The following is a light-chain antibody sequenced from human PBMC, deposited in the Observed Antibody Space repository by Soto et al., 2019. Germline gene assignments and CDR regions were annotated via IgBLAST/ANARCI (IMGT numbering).Light chain of an antibody. Sequence: QSVLTQPPSASGTPGQRVTISCSGSSSNIGSNTVNWYQQLPRTAPKLLIYSNNQRPSGVPDRFSGSKSGTSASLAISGLQSEDEADYYRAAWDDSLNGYVFGTGTKSPS. CDR2: SNN. J-gene: IGLJ1*01. CDR3: AAWDDSLNGYV. V-gene: IGLV1-44*01. CDR1: SSNIGSNT.